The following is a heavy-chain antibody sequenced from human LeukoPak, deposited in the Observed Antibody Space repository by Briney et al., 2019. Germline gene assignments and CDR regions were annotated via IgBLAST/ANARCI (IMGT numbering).Heavy chain of an antibody. D-gene: IGHD1-26*01. CDR3: ARPGRDHRAFDI. J-gene: IGHJ3*02. CDR1: GGSISSGSYY. Sequence: SQTLSLTCTVSGGSISSGSYYWSWIRQPAGKGLEWIGRIYTSGSTNYNPSLKSRVTISVDTSKNQFSLKLSSVTAADTAVYYCARPGRDHRAFDIWGQGTMVTVSS. CDR2: IYTSGST. V-gene: IGHV4-61*02.